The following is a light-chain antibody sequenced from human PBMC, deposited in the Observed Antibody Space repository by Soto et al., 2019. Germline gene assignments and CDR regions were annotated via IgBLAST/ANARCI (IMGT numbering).Light chain of an antibody. CDR2: DAS. V-gene: IGKV3-11*01. CDR3: QQRSNWPPIT. Sequence: EIVLTQSPATLSLSPGERATLSCRASQSVSSYLAWYQQKPGQAPRLLIYDASNRATGIPARFSGSGSGTDFTLTLSSLEPEDFAVYHCQQRSNWPPITLGQGRRLE. CDR1: QSVSSY. J-gene: IGKJ5*01.